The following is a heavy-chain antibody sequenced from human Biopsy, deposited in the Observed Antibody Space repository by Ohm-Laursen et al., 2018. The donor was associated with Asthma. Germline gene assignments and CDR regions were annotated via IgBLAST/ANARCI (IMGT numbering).Heavy chain of an antibody. D-gene: IGHD6-19*01. Sequence: SLRFSCSASGFTVSRDHMFWVRQAPGKGLEWVPVIYSGGTSHTADSVRGRFTISRDFSKNTLHLQMHSLRVEDTAVYYCARGDSSGWSHYYFDYWGQGALVTVSS. V-gene: IGHV3-53*01. CDR1: GFTVSRDH. J-gene: IGHJ4*02. CDR3: ARGDSSGWSHYYFDY. CDR2: IYSGGTS.